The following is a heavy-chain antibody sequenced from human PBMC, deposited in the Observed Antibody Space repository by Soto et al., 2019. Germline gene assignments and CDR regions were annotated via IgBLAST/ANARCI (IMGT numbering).Heavy chain of an antibody. CDR2: IYYTGST. D-gene: IGHD4-17*01. CDR1: GGSIRSGGYY. CDR3: AKDPRPQPNTVATPGWFDP. V-gene: IGHV4-31*03. J-gene: IGHJ5*02. Sequence: PSETLSLTCTVSGGSIRSGGYYWTWIRQHPGKGLEWIGYIYYTGSTYYNPSLKSRVTMSVDTSKNQFSLKLYSVTAADTAVYYCAKDPRPQPNTVATPGWFDPWGQGILVTVSS.